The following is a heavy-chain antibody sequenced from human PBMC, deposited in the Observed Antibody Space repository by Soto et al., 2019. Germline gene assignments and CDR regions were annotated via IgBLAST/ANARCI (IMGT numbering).Heavy chain of an antibody. CDR1: GFSFGDYW. J-gene: IGHJ5*02. D-gene: IGHD3-3*01. Sequence: GGSLRLSCAVSGFSFGDYWMSWVRQAPGKGLEWVASMNKDGSQKSYVDSVKGRFTISRDNAKNSLYLQMNSLRGEDTAVYYCAKYDFWIPGNFDPRGQGTLVTVSS. CDR2: MNKDGSQK. V-gene: IGHV3-7*01. CDR3: AKYDFWIPGNFDP.